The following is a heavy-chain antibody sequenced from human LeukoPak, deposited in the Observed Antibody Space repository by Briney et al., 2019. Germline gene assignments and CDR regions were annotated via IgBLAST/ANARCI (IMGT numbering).Heavy chain of an antibody. V-gene: IGHV4-59*01. CDR1: GGSISSYY. Sequence: SETLSLTCAVYGGSISSYYWSWIRQPPGKGLEWIGYIYYSGSTNYNPSLKSRVTISVDTSKNQFSLKLSSVTAADTAVYYCARVDCSGGSCYYDYWFDPWGQGTLVTVSS. J-gene: IGHJ5*02. D-gene: IGHD2-15*01. CDR3: ARVDCSGGSCYYDYWFDP. CDR2: IYYSGST.